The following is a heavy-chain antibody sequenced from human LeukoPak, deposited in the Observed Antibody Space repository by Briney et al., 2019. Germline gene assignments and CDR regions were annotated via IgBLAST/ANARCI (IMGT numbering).Heavy chain of an antibody. J-gene: IGHJ2*01. V-gene: IGHV3-30*02. CDR1: GFTFSSYG. CDR3: AKDADYGDYWASGTNWYFDL. CDR2: IRFDGSNE. Sequence: PGGSLRLSCAASGFTFSSYGMHWVRQGPGRGLEWVAFIRFDGSNEYYADSVKGRFTISRDNSKNTLYLQMNSLRAEDTAVYYCAKDADYGDYWASGTNWYFDLWGRGTLVTVSS. D-gene: IGHD4-17*01.